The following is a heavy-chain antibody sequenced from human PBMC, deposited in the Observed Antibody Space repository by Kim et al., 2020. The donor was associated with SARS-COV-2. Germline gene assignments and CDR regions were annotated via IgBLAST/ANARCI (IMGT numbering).Heavy chain of an antibody. J-gene: IGHJ4*02. D-gene: IGHD6-13*01. CDR3: ATLGAAAGNYDY. Sequence: TYNPSLKSRVTISVDTSKNQFSLKLSSVTAADTAVYYCATLGAAAGNYDYWGQGTLVTVSS. V-gene: IGHV4-34*01.